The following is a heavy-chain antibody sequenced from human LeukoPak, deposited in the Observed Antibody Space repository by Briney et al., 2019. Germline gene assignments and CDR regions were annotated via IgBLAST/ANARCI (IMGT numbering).Heavy chain of an antibody. CDR3: ARGGTPDVYVVVVPAAIHTINGMDV. CDR1: GGSFSGYY. CDR2: INHSGST. D-gene: IGHD2-2*01. V-gene: IGHV4-34*01. J-gene: IGHJ6*02. Sequence: PSETLSLTCAVYGGSFSGYYWSWIRQPPGKGLEWIGEINHSGSTNYNPSLKSRVTISVDTSKNQFSLKLSSVTAADTAVYYCARGGTPDVYVVVVPAAIHTINGMDVWGQGTTVTVSS.